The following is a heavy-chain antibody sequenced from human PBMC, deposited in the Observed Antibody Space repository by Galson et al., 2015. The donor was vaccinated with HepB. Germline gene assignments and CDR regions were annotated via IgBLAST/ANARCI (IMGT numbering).Heavy chain of an antibody. CDR1: GFTFSSYW. J-gene: IGHJ6*02. Sequence: SLRLSCAASGFTFSSYWMNWVRQAPGKGLEWVAHINQDGSSKYYVDSVKGRFTISRVNAKDSVYLQLDSLRAEDTAVYYCARRISLVRGIITKPDYYYGMDVWGQGTTVTVAS. CDR3: ARRISLVRGIITKPDYYYGMDV. V-gene: IGHV3-7*03. CDR2: INQDGSSK. D-gene: IGHD3-10*01.